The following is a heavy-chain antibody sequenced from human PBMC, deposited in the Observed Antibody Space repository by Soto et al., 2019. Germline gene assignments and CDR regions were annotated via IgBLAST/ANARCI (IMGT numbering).Heavy chain of an antibody. V-gene: IGHV3-30*18. CDR1: GFTVRSHG. J-gene: IGHJ6*02. D-gene: IGHD5-18*01. CDR3: AKERGDTGMVQGELQYFYGRDV. CDR2: ISYDGVHN. Sequence: PGGSLRLSCAASGFTVRSHGMHWVRQAPGKGLEWVAVISYDGVHNNYVDAVKGRFTISRENRKNTLYLQMNRLRAEDTAVYYRAKERGDTGMVQGELQYFYGRDVGGQGTTVTVS.